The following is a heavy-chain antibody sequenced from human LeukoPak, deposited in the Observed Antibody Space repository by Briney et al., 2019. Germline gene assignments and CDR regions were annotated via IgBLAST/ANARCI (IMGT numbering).Heavy chain of an antibody. J-gene: IGHJ6*03. V-gene: IGHV5-51*01. CDR2: IYPGGSDT. CDR3: ARRRTIAAHDYYYYYMDV. D-gene: IGHD6-6*01. CDR1: GYSFTSYW. Sequence: GESLKISCKGSGYSFTSYWIGWVRQMPGKGLEWMGIIYPGGSDTRYSPSFQGQVTISADKSISTAYLQWSSLKASDTAMYYCARRRTIAAHDYYYYYMDVWGKGTTVTVSS.